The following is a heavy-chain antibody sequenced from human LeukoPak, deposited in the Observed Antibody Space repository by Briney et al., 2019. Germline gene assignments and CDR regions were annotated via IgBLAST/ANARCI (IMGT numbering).Heavy chain of an antibody. J-gene: IGHJ4*02. CDR3: TTLNNGAHRY. CDR2: IKSKTDGGTT. Sequence: GGSLRLSCAASGLTFDKAWMGWVRQAPGKGLENMGRIKSKTDGGTTDYAAPVRGRFTIARADTKNTLQLHMSSLKSEDTAVYYGTTLNNGAHRYWGQGTLVTVSS. V-gene: IGHV3-15*01. D-gene: IGHD2-8*01. CDR1: GLTFDKAW.